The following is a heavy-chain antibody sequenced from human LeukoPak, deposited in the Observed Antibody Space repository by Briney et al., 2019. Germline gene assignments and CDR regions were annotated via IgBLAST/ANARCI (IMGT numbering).Heavy chain of an antibody. V-gene: IGHV3-21*01. Sequence: PGGSLRLSCAASGFTFSDYSMNWVRRAPGKGLEWVSSISSTSKYIYYGDSVKGRFTISRDNAKNSLYLQMNSLRVEDTAVYYCARDKHSTWYWQRSTHFDYWGQGTLVTVSS. D-gene: IGHD6-13*01. CDR1: GFTFSDYS. CDR2: ISSTSKYI. CDR3: ARDKHSTWYWQRSTHFDY. J-gene: IGHJ4*02.